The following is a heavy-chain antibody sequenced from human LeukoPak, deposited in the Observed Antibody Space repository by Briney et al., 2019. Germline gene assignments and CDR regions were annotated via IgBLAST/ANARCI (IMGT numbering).Heavy chain of an antibody. CDR3: ARDVSTLRFLEWFY. Sequence: ASVTVSCKASGGTFSSYGISWVRQAPGQGREWMGGLIPIFGAENYAQKFQGRVTITTDESTRTAYMELRSLRSDDTAVYYCARDVSTLRFLEWFYWGQGTLVTVSS. D-gene: IGHD3-3*01. J-gene: IGHJ4*02. CDR2: LIPIFGAE. V-gene: IGHV1-69*05. CDR1: GGTFSSYG.